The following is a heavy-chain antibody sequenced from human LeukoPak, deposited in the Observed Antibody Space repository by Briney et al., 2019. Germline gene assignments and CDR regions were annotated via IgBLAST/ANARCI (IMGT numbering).Heavy chain of an antibody. CDR2: IYHSGST. J-gene: IGHJ4*02. V-gene: IGHV4-38-2*01. D-gene: IGHD3-3*01. Sequence: PSETLSLTCAASGYSISSGYYWGWIRQPPGKGLEWIGSIYHSGSTYYNPSLKSRVTISVDTSKNQFSLKLSSVTAADTAVYYCARIIIAYYDFWSGYPTIFDYWGQGTLVTVSS. CDR3: ARIIIAYYDFWSGYPTIFDY. CDR1: GYSISSGYY.